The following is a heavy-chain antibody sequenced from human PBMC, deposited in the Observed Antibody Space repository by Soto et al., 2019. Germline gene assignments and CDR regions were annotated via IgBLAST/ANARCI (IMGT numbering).Heavy chain of an antibody. CDR1: GFSLTTSGAG. V-gene: IGHV2-5*02. J-gene: IGHJ4*02. CDR2: IYWDDDK. CDR3: AHRGTLKFDY. Sequence: QITLTESGPTLVKPTQTLTLTCSFSGFSLTTSGAGVGWVRQPPGKALEWLALIYWDDDKRYSPSLKSRLTITKDPSKNQVVLTMTNMDPVDTATYYCAHRGTLKFDYWGQGTLVTVSS.